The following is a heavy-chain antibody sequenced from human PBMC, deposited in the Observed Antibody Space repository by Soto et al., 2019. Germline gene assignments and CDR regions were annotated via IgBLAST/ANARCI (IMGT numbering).Heavy chain of an antibody. CDR2: MHRNGATT. J-gene: IGHJ5*01. V-gene: IGHV3-20*04. D-gene: IGHD4-17*01. Sequence: EVQLVESGGGVVRPGGSLRLACAASGFSLDEYGMSWVRQAPGKGLEWVSGMHRNGATTGYADSVKGRFTMSRDDDKNSRYLQMNSLRAEDTAFYYCARDHRWGYVYGDSGDSWGHGTLVTVSS. CDR3: ARDHRWGYVYGDSGDS. CDR1: GFSLDEYG.